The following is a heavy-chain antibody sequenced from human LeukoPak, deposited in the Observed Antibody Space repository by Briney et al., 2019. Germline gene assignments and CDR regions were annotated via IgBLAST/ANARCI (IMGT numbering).Heavy chain of an antibody. CDR2: ISSSSSTI. CDR1: GFTFSSYS. CDR3: ARNQQLGGHSYYYYGMDV. V-gene: IGHV3-48*01. D-gene: IGHD3-16*01. J-gene: IGHJ6*02. Sequence: GGSLRLSCAASGFTFSSYSMNWVRQAPGEGLEWVSYISSSSSTIYYADSVKGRFTISRDNAKNSLYLQMNSLRADDTAIYYCARNQQLGGHSYYYYGMDVWGQGTTVTVSS.